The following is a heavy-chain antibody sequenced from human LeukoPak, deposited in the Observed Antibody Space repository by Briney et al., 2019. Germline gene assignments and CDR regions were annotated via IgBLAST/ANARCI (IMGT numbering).Heavy chain of an antibody. CDR2: IYYSGSN. J-gene: IGHJ4*02. Sequence: SETLSLTCTVSGGSISSGDYYWSWIRQPPGKGLEWIGYIYYSGSNYYNPSLKSRVTISVDTSKNQFSLKLSSVTAADTAVYYCARDGKYYYGSGSYYCLDYWGQGTLVTVSS. CDR1: GGSISSGDYY. D-gene: IGHD3-10*01. CDR3: ARDGKYYYGSGSYYCLDY. V-gene: IGHV4-30-4*01.